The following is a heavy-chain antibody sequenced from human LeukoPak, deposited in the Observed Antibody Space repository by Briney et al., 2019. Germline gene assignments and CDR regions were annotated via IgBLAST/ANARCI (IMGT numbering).Heavy chain of an antibody. CDR3: AFGGVIVKDNYFDY. Sequence: GGSLRLSCAASGFTFSSYSINCVRQAPGKGLEWVSYISSSSSTIYYADSVKGRFTISRDNAKNSLYLQMNSLRDEDTAVYYCAFGGVIVKDNYFDYWGQGTLVTVSS. D-gene: IGHD3-16*02. CDR1: GFTFSSYS. CDR2: ISSSSSTI. V-gene: IGHV3-48*02. J-gene: IGHJ4*02.